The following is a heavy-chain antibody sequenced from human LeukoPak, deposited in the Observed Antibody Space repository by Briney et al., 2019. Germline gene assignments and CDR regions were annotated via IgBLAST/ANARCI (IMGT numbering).Heavy chain of an antibody. CDR2: IYYSGST. V-gene: IGHV4-31*03. Sequence: SQTLSLTCTVSGGSISSGGYYWSWIRQHPGKGLEWIGYIYYSGSTYYNPSLKSRVTISVDTSKNQFSLKLSSVTAADTAVHYCARATTVGYYYYMDGWGKGTTVSASS. D-gene: IGHD4-11*01. J-gene: IGHJ6*03. CDR1: GGSISSGGYY. CDR3: ARATTVGYYYYMDG.